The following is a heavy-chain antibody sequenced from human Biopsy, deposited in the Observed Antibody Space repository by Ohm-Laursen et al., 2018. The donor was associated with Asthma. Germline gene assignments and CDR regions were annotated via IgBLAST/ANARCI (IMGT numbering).Heavy chain of an antibody. CDR1: GYIFISFA. D-gene: IGHD3-9*01. CDR2: VNTGNGDT. Sequence: GASVKVSCKASGYIFISFAIHWVRQAPGQRLEWMGLVNTGNGDTKYSQKFQGRVTITRDTSASTAYMELRSLRSEDTATYYCARTYYDFLTGQVKDVFGVWGQGTMVTVSS. J-gene: IGHJ3*01. V-gene: IGHV1-3*04. CDR3: ARTYYDFLTGQVKDVFGV.